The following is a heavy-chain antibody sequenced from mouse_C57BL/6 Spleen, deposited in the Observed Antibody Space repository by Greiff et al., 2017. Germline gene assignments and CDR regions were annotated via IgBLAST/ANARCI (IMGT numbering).Heavy chain of an antibody. D-gene: IGHD1-2*01. V-gene: IGHV1-20*01. CDR3: ARGFTTATGYFDV. Sequence: VQLKQSGPELVKPGDSVKISCKASGYSFTGYFMNWVMQSHGKSLEWIGRINPYNGDTFYNQKFKGKATLTVDKSSSTAHMELRSLTSEDSAVYYCARGFTTATGYFDVWGTGTTVTVSS. J-gene: IGHJ1*03. CDR2: INPYNGDT. CDR1: GYSFTGYF.